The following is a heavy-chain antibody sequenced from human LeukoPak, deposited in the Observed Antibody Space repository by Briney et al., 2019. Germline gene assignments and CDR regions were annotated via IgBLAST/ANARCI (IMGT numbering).Heavy chain of an antibody. J-gene: IGHJ4*02. CDR2: IMFYNGDT. D-gene: IGHD6-19*01. Sequence: ASVKVSCKASGYTFTSYGISWVRQAPGEGLEWMGWIMFYNGDTNYAQKFQGRVTFSTDSMTADTSTSTAYMELRSLRSDDTAVYYCVRGLMRQYRGGWYMHHFDYWGQGTPVTVSP. CDR1: GYTFTSYG. CDR3: VRGLMRQYRGGWYMHHFDY. V-gene: IGHV1-18*04.